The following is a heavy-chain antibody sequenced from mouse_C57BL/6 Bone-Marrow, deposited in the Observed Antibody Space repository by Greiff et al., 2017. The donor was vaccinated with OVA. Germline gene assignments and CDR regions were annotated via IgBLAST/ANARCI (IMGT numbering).Heavy chain of an antibody. CDR2: IYPGSGST. Sequence: QVQLQQPGAELVKPGASVKMSCKASGYTFTSYWITWVKQRPGQGLEWIGDIYPGSGSTNYNEKFKSKATLTVDTSSSTAYRQLSSLTSEDSAVYYCARSPNWDGYAMDYWGQGTSVTVSS. CDR3: ARSPNWDGYAMDY. D-gene: IGHD4-1*01. J-gene: IGHJ4*01. V-gene: IGHV1-55*01. CDR1: GYTFTSYW.